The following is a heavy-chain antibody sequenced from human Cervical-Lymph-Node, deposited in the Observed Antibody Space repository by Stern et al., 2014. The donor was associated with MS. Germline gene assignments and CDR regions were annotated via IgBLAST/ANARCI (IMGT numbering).Heavy chain of an antibody. Sequence: VQLVESGGEVKKPGASVKGSCKASGYTFNSYGITWVRQAPGQGLEWMGWINAFNGNTNYAQMLQGSVTMTTDTSTNTAHMELRSLRSDDTAVYYCAAPGECSSASCYIYGMDVWGQGTTVTVSS. J-gene: IGHJ6*02. CDR1: GYTFNSYG. CDR3: AAPGECSSASCYIYGMDV. V-gene: IGHV1-18*01. CDR2: INAFNGNT. D-gene: IGHD2-2*02.